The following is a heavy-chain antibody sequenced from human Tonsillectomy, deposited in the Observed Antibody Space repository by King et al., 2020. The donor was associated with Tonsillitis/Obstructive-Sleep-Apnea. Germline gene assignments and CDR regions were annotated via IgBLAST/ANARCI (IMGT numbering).Heavy chain of an antibody. CDR3: ASEGAVMNAFDL. CDR1: GGSISSYY. Sequence: VQLQESGPGLVKPSETLSLTCTVSGGSISSYYWSWIRQPPGKGLECIGYIYYSGGTNYNPSLKSRVTISVDTSKNQFSLKLSSVTAADTAVYYCASEGAVMNAFDLWGQGTMVTVSS. J-gene: IGHJ3*01. CDR2: IYYSGGT. V-gene: IGHV4-59*01. D-gene: IGHD2-8*01.